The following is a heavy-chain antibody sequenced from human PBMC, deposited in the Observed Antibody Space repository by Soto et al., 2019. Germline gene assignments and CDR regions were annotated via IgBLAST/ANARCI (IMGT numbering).Heavy chain of an antibody. J-gene: IGHJ5*02. D-gene: IGHD6-19*01. CDR3: AKSGSSGWYGWFDP. V-gene: IGHV2-5*01. CDR2: IYWNDDN. CDR1: GFSLRTSGVG. Sequence: SGPTPVNPTQTLTRTCIFSGFSLRTSGVGVCWIRQPPGKALEWLGVIYWNDDNRYSLSRKSRVSITKETSKNQVVLTMTNMDPVDTATYYCAKSGSSGWYGWFDPWGKGTLVTVSS.